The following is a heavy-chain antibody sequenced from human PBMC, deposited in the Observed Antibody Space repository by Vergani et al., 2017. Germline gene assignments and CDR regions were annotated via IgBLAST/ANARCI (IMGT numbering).Heavy chain of an antibody. CDR2: IYTSEST. V-gene: IGHV4-4*07. CDR1: GGSISPYY. CDR3: ASGKYYSDSTSHFRGRYFDV. D-gene: IGHD3-16*01. Sequence: QVQLQESGPGLVKPSETLSLTCIVSGGSISPYYWSWIRQPAGKGLEWIGRIYTSESTNYNSSLKSRVTMSVDTSKNQFSLKLSSVTAADTAVYYCASGKYYSDSTSHFRGRYFDVWGRGTLVTVPS. J-gene: IGHJ2*01.